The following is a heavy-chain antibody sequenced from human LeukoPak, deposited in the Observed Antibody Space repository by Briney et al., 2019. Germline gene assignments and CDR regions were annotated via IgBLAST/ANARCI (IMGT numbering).Heavy chain of an antibody. CDR1: GFTLSNYW. D-gene: IGHD6-19*01. CDR3: ARAGYSRGWFAYY. J-gene: IGHJ4*02. CDR2: MDQEGSEK. V-gene: IGHV3-7*05. Sequence: GGSLRLSCAASGFTLSNYWMSWVRQAPGKGLEWVANMDQEGSEKYYVDSVKGRFTISRDNAKNSLYLQMNTLSAEDTAIYYCARAGYSRGWFAYYWGQGALVTVSS.